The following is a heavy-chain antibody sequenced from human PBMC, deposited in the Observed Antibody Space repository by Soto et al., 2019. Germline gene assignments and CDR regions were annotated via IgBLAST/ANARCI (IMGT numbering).Heavy chain of an antibody. Sequence: EVQLLESGGGLVQPGGSLRLSCAASGFTFYNYDMNWVRQAPGKGLEWVSGISGSGGSTSYADSVNGRFTISKHNSKNTVYLQMSSLRAEDTAVYYCAKGMYDYGDYFDSWGRGTLVTASS. CDR2: ISGSGGST. CDR3: AKGMYDYGDYFDS. J-gene: IGHJ4*02. D-gene: IGHD4-17*01. CDR1: GFTFYNYD. V-gene: IGHV3-23*01.